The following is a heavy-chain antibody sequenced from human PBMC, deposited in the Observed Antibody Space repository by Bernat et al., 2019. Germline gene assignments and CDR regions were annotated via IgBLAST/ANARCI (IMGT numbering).Heavy chain of an antibody. D-gene: IGHD2-2*01. CDR3: ARAIVVVPAASSDMYYFDY. CDR2: IIPIFGTA. CDR1: GGTFSSYA. J-gene: IGHJ4*02. V-gene: IGHV1-69*01. Sequence: QVQLVQSGAEVKKPGSSVKVSCKASGGTFSSYAISWVRQAPGQGPEWMGGIIPIFGTAYYAQKFQGSVTIPADGATSTAYMELSRLRSEDTAVYYCARAIVVVPAASSDMYYFDYWGQGTLVTVSS.